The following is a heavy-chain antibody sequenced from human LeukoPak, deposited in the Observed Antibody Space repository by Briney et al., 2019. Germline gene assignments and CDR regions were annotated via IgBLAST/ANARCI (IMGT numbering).Heavy chain of an antibody. Sequence: GASVKVSCKASGYTFTRNGISWVRLAPGQGLEWMGWISAQNGNTKYADKFQDRVAMTTDTSTNTAYMELRSLRSDDTAVYYCARDRNPPYYDTSGHYPHYFDYWGQGTLATVSS. V-gene: IGHV1-18*01. CDR1: GYTFTRNG. CDR3: ARDRNPPYYDTSGHYPHYFDY. J-gene: IGHJ4*02. D-gene: IGHD3-22*01. CDR2: ISAQNGNT.